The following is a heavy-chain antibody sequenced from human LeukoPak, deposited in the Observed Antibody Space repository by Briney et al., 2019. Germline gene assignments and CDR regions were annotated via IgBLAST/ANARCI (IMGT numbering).Heavy chain of an antibody. V-gene: IGHV4-39*01. CDR2: IYYTGST. CDR3: ARSHYYYFHMDV. CDR1: GGSLRSDSYY. Sequence: SETLSLTCTVSGGSLRSDSYYWDWIRQPPGKGLEWIGNIYYTGSTYYNPSLKSRVTMSVDTSNNQFSLKLTSVTAADTAVYFCARSHYYYFHMDVWGKGTTVTISS. J-gene: IGHJ6*03.